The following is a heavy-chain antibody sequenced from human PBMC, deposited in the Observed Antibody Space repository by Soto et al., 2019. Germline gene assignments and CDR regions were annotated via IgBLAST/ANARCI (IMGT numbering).Heavy chain of an antibody. J-gene: IGHJ4*02. V-gene: IGHV4-38-2*02. CDR3: AREKVGTTFFDN. CDR1: GFAISRGYY. D-gene: IGHD1-1*01. CDR2: IYPSVSS. Sequence: LSLTCNVSGFAISRGYYWSWVRQPPGKGLEWIGSIYPSVSSCHNPSLESRLTLSIDTSKNQFTLKLASVTVADTALYYCAREKVGTTFFDNWGQGTQVTV.